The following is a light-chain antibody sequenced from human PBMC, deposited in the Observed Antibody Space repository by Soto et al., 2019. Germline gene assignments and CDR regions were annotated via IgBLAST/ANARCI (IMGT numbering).Light chain of an antibody. J-gene: IGKJ4*01. Sequence: DIQMTQSPSSVSASVCDGVTITCRASQTLNNYLTWFQQKPGKAPKVLIYAASTLQSGVPSRFSGSGSGAEFTLTISSLQPEDFATYYCQQSFSPLLTFGGGTKVDTK. CDR3: QQSFSPLLT. V-gene: IGKV1-39*01. CDR2: AAS. CDR1: QTLNNY.